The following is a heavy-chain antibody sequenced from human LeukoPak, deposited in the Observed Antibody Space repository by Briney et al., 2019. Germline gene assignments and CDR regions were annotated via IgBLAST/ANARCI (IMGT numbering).Heavy chain of an antibody. D-gene: IGHD3-10*01. V-gene: IGHV3-23*01. CDR1: GFTFSSYA. CDR3: AKCMGSGNYYYYYYGMDV. Sequence: PGGSLRLSCAASGFTFSSYAMSWVRQAPGKGPEWVSGISGSGGTTYDAGSVRGRFTISRDNSKNTLYLQMNSLTAEDTAVYYCAKCMGSGNYYYYYYGMDVWGQGTTVTVSS. CDR2: ISGSGGTT. J-gene: IGHJ6*02.